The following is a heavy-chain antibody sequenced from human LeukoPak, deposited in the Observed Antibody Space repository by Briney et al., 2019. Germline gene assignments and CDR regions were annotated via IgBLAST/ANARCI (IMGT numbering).Heavy chain of an antibody. J-gene: IGHJ4*02. Sequence: SQTLSHTCTVSGGSISSGGYYWSWIRQHPGKGLEWIGYIYYSGSTYYNPSLKSRVTISVDTSKNQFSLKLSSVTAADTAVYYCARVHESAFDYWGQGTLVTVSS. CDR3: ARVHESAFDY. D-gene: IGHD3-3*01. CDR1: GGSISSGGYY. CDR2: IYYSGST. V-gene: IGHV4-31*03.